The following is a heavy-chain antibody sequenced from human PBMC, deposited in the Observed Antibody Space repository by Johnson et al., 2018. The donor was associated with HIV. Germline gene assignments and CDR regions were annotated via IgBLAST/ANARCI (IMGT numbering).Heavy chain of an antibody. J-gene: IGHJ3*02. CDR3: AKVLSPLPGGDDAFDI. CDR1: GFTFSSYW. D-gene: IGHD3-10*01. V-gene: IGHV3-66*01. Sequence: EVQLVESGGGLVQPGGSLRLSCAASGFTFSSYWMSWVRQAPGKGLEWVSVIYSGGGTYYEDSVKGRFTISSANSKNKLYLQMNSMRAEDTAVYYCAKVLSPLPGGDDAFDIWGQGTMVTVSS. CDR2: IYSGGGT.